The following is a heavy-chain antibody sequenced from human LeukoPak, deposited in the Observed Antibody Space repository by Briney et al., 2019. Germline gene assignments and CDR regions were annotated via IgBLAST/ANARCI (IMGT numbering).Heavy chain of an antibody. J-gene: IGHJ3*02. CDR1: GFTFSSYS. CDR2: ISGSGGST. D-gene: IGHD3-3*01. V-gene: IGHV3-21*06. Sequence: GGSLRLSCAASGFTFSSYSMNWVRQAPGKGLEWVSTISGSGGSTYYADSVKGRFTISRDNANNSLYLQMNSLRAEDTAVYYCARSLRNAFDIWGQGTMVTVSS. CDR3: ARSLRNAFDI.